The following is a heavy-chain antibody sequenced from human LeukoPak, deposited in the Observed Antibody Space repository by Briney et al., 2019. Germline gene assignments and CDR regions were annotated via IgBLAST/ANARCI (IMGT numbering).Heavy chain of an antibody. V-gene: IGHV3-23*01. CDR2: ISGSGGST. Sequence: PGGSLRLSCAASGFTFSSYAMSWVRQAPGKGLEWVSAISGSGGSTYYADSVKGRFTISRDNSKNTLYLQMNSLRAEDTAVYYCARGFLEWLLPNDYWGQGTLVTVSS. J-gene: IGHJ4*02. CDR3: ARGFLEWLLPNDY. D-gene: IGHD3-3*01. CDR1: GFTFSSYA.